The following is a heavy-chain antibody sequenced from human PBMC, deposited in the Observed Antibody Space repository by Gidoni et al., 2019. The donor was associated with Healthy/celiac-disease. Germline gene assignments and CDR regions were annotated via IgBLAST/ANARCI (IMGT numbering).Heavy chain of an antibody. D-gene: IGHD3-3*01. V-gene: IGHV3-66*02. CDR2: IYGGGST. J-gene: IGHJ6*02. CDR1: GFTVRSNY. Sequence: EVQLVESGGGLVQPGGSLRLSCAASGFTVRSNYMSLVRQAPGKGPEWCSFIYGGGSTYYADSVKGRFTISRDNSKNTLYLQMNSLRAEDTAVYYCARDGSDVWSGYYRTYYGMDVWGQGTTVTVSS. CDR3: ARDGSDVWSGYYRTYYGMDV.